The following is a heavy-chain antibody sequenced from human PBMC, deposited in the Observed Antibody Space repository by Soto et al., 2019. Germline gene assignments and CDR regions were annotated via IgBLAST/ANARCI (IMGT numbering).Heavy chain of an antibody. CDR1: VCSISSSSYY. D-gene: IGHD6-13*01. V-gene: IGHV4-39*01. Sequence: SVTLYLTSIVFVCSISSSSYYWAWIPQAPGKRLEWIGSIYYSGSTYYNPSLKSRVTISVDTSKNQFSLKLSSVTAADTAVYYCARLFPGYSSSWYVPYYYYGMDVWGQGTKVT. CDR3: ARLFPGYSSSWYVPYYYYGMDV. J-gene: IGHJ6*02. CDR2: IYYSGST.